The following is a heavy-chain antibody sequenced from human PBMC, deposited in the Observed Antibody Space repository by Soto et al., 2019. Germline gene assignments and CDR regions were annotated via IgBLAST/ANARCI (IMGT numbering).Heavy chain of an antibody. D-gene: IGHD3-10*01. Sequence: PSEMLSLTCTVSGGSISSYYWSWIRQPPGKGLEWIGYIYYSGSTNYNPSLKSRVTISVDTSKNQFSLKLSSVTAADTAVYYCARVGADIWFGELYFDYWGQGTLVTVSS. V-gene: IGHV4-59*01. CDR1: GGSISSYY. CDR2: IYYSGST. CDR3: ARVGADIWFGELYFDY. J-gene: IGHJ4*02.